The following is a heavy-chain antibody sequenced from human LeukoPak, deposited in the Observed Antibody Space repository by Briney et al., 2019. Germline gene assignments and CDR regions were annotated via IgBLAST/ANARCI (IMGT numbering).Heavy chain of an antibody. D-gene: IGHD3-22*01. J-gene: IGHJ3*02. Sequence: GGSLRLSCADSGVSPSSNYMSWVRQAPGKGLEWVSLLYSGGTTSYPASVKGRFTISRHDTKNTLYLQKNSVFAEHTAVYYCARRGNRYYWAFDIWGQGTMVIVSS. V-gene: IGHV3-53*04. CDR1: GVSPSSNY. CDR3: ARRGNRYYWAFDI. CDR2: LYSGGTT.